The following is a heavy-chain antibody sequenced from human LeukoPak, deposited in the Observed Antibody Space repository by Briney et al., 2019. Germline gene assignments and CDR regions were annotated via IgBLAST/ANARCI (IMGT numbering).Heavy chain of an antibody. V-gene: IGHV1-69*13. D-gene: IGHD3-22*01. Sequence: SVKVSCKASGGTFSSYAISWVRQAPGQGLEWMGGIIPIFATANYAQKFQGRVTITADESTSTAYMELSSLRSEDTAVYYCARDPQYDSSGYYYDKAFDIWGQGTMVTVSS. CDR1: GGTFSSYA. CDR3: ARDPQYDSSGYYYDKAFDI. CDR2: IIPIFATA. J-gene: IGHJ3*02.